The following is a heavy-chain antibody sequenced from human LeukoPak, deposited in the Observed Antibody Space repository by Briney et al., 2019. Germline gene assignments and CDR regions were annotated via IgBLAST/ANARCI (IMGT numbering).Heavy chain of an antibody. J-gene: IGHJ4*02. CDR2: IFHSGST. Sequence: SETLPLTCAVSGGSISSNNWWSWVRQPPGKGLEWIGEIFHSGSTNYNPSLKSRVTISVDKSKNQFSLKLNSVTDADTAVYYCARAEPRGSIWYPYWGQGTLVTVSS. V-gene: IGHV4-4*02. CDR3: ARAEPRGSIWYPY. D-gene: IGHD6-13*01. CDR1: GGSISSNNW.